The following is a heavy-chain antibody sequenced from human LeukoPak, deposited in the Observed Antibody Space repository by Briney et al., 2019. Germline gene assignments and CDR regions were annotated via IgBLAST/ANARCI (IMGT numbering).Heavy chain of an antibody. D-gene: IGHD1-26*01. J-gene: IGHJ6*02. CDR2: ISGSGGST. CDR3: AKDRPASGPWGYYYVMDV. Sequence: GGSLRLSCAASGFTFTIYAMSWVRQAPGKGLEWVSTISGSGGSTHYADSVKGRFTISRDNSKNTLYLQMNSLRAEDTAVYYCAKDRPASGPWGYYYVMDVWGQGTTVTVFS. CDR1: GFTFTIYA. V-gene: IGHV3-23*01.